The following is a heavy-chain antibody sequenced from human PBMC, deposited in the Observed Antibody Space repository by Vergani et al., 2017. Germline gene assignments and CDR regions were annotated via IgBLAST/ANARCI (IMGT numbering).Heavy chain of an antibody. J-gene: IGHJ6*02. D-gene: IGHD3-9*01. CDR1: GFTFSSYG. CDR3: AKXGYYIVTGPYVIDF. CDR2: IRYVGSNK. V-gene: IGHV3-30*02. Sequence: QVQLVESGGGAVQPGGSLTLSCAASGFTFSSYGMHWVRQAPGKGLEWVAFIRYVGSNKYYADSVKGRFTISRDNSKNTLYLQMNSLRAEDTAVYYCAKXGYYIVTGPYVIDFWGQGITVTVSS.